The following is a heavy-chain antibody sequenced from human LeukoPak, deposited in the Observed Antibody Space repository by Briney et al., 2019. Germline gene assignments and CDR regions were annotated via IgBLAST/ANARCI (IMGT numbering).Heavy chain of an antibody. J-gene: IGHJ4*02. CDR1: GGSIGSSTYY. V-gene: IGHV4-39*07. CDR3: ARGERGSYYLNYFDY. Sequence: SETLSLTCTVSGGSIGSSTYYWGWIRQPPGKGLEWIGSIHYSGSTYYKPSLKSRVTISIDTSKNQLSVKLSSVTAADTAVYYCARGERGSYYLNYFDYWGQGTRVTVSS. D-gene: IGHD1-26*01. CDR2: IHYSGST.